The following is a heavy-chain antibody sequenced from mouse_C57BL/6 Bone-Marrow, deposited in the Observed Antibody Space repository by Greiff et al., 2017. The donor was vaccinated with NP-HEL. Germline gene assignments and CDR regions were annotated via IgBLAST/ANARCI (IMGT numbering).Heavy chain of an antibody. CDR1: GFTFSDAW. D-gene: IGHD1-1*01. Sequence: DVQLQESGGGLVQPGGSMKLSCAASGFTFSDAWMDWVRQSPEKGLEWVAEIRNKANNHATYYAESVKGRFTISRDDSKSSVYLQMNSLRAEDTGIYYCRITTVVDWYFDVWGTGTTVTVSS. V-gene: IGHV6-6*01. CDR2: IRNKANNHAT. J-gene: IGHJ1*03. CDR3: RITTVVDWYFDV.